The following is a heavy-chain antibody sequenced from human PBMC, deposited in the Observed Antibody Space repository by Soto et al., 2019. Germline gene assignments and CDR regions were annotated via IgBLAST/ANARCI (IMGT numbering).Heavy chain of an antibody. J-gene: IGHJ4*02. CDR3: AKGSAGSRPYYFDY. V-gene: IGHV3-23*01. Sequence: GGSLRLSCAASGFTFRNYAMSWVRQVPGKGLEWFSAITDGGSDTYYADSVKGRFTISRDNSDNTLSLQMNSLRAEDTAVYYCAKGSAGSRPYYFDYWGQGTLVTVSS. CDR1: GFTFRNYA. D-gene: IGHD2-2*01. CDR2: ITDGGSDT.